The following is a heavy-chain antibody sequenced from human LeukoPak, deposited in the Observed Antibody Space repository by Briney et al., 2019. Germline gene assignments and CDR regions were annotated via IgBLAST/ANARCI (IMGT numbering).Heavy chain of an antibody. CDR3: AIFFDY. CDR1: GFPSSNYY. Sequence: GGSLRLSCAASGFPSSNYYINWVRQAPGKGLEWVSSISSDSNYIYYADSLKGWFTVSRDNAKNSVSLQMNSLRAEDTAIYYCAIFFDYWGQGTLVTVSS. V-gene: IGHV3-21*06. CDR2: ISSDSNYI. J-gene: IGHJ4*02.